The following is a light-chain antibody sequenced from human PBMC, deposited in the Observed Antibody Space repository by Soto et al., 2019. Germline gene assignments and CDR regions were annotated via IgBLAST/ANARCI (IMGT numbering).Light chain of an antibody. V-gene: IGLV1-44*01. CDR3: AAWDGSLNGYV. CDR2: TNN. J-gene: IGLJ1*01. CDR1: GSNIGTNT. Sequence: QSVLTQPPSASGTPGRRVTISCSGSGSNIGTNTVNWYQQLPGTAPKLLIYTNNQRPSGVPDRFSGSKSGTSASLAISGLQSEDEADYYCAAWDGSLNGYVFGPGTKVTVL.